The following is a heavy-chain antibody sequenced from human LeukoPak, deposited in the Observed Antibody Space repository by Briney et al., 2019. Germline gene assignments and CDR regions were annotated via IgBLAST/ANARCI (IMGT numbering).Heavy chain of an antibody. CDR1: GFTFSDYY. J-gene: IGHJ6*04. CDR3: ARDPYYYGSGRYYYGMDV. Sequence: PGGSLTLSCAASGFTFSDYYVSWIRQAPGKGREWGSYISSSSSYTNYADSVKGRLTISRDNAKNSLYLQMNSLRAEDTAVYYCARDPYYYGSGRYYYGMDVWGKGTTVTVSS. V-gene: IGHV3-11*06. D-gene: IGHD3-10*01. CDR2: ISSSSSYT.